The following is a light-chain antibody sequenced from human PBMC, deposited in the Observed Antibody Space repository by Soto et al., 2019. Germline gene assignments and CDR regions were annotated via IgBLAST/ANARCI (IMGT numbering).Light chain of an antibody. CDR1: SSDVGGYNY. J-gene: IGLJ1*01. Sequence: LTQPRSVSGSPGQSVTISCTGTSSDVGGYNYVSWYQQHPGKAPKLMIFDVTKRPSGVPDRFSGSKSGNTASLTISGLQAEDEADYYCCSYADNYTYVFGTGTKVTVL. CDR2: DVT. V-gene: IGLV2-11*01. CDR3: CSYADNYTYV.